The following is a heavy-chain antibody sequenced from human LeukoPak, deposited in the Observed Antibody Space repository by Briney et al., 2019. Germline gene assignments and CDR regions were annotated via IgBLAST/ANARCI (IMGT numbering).Heavy chain of an antibody. V-gene: IGHV5-51*01. CDR2: IYPGDSDP. Sequence: GESLKISCKGAGYSFTTYWIGWVRQMPGKGLEWMGIIYPGDSDPRYSPSFQGQVTISADKSISTAYLQWSSLKASDSAMYYCVRHGLGSSWFGFDYWGQGTLVTVSS. CDR1: GYSFTTYW. D-gene: IGHD6-13*01. CDR3: VRHGLGSSWFGFDY. J-gene: IGHJ4*02.